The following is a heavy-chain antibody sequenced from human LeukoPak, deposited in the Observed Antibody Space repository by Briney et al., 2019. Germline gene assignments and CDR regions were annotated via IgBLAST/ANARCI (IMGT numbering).Heavy chain of an antibody. V-gene: IGHV3-7*01. CDR2: INQDGSEK. Sequence: GGSLRLSCAASGFTLRSYWMTWVRQAPGKGLEWVASINQDGSEKNYVDSVKGRFTISRDNAENSLYLQVNSLRDEDTAVYYCARTRLSCDCWGQGTLVTVSS. J-gene: IGHJ4*02. CDR1: GFTLRSYW. CDR3: ARTRLSCDC.